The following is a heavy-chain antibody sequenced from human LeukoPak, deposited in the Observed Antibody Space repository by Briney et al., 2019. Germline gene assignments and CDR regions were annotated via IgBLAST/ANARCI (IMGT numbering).Heavy chain of an antibody. V-gene: IGHV4-34*01. J-gene: IGHJ4*02. CDR3: ARAVMYYYDSSGYYRH. D-gene: IGHD3-22*01. CDR1: GGSFSGYY. Sequence: PSETLSLTCAVYGGSFSGYYWSWIRQPPGKGLEWIGEINHSGSTNYNPSLKSRVTISVDTSKNQFSLKLSSVTAADTAVYYCARAVMYYYDSSGYYRHWGQGTLVTVSS. CDR2: INHSGST.